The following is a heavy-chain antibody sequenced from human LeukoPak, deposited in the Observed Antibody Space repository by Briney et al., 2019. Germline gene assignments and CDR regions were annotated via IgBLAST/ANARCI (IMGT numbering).Heavy chain of an antibody. J-gene: IGHJ6*02. CDR1: GFTFSSYW. CDR3: ARDVRIAVAGTVKYYGMDV. D-gene: IGHD6-19*01. Sequence: GGSLRLSCAASGFTFSSYWMSWVRQAPGKGLEWVSVIYSGGSTYYADSVKGRFTISRHNSKNTLYLQMNSLRAEDTAVYYCARDVRIAVAGTVKYYGMDVWGQGTTVTVSS. CDR2: IYSGGST. V-gene: IGHV3-53*04.